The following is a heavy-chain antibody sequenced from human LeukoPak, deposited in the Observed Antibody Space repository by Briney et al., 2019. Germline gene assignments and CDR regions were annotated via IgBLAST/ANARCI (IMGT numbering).Heavy chain of an antibody. CDR1: GGTFSSYA. D-gene: IGHD3-22*01. V-gene: IGHV1-69*06. CDR3: AREPQYDSSGIYYFDY. J-gene: IGHJ4*02. Sequence: LRASVKLSCKASGGTFSSYAISWVRQAPGQGLEWMGGIIPIFGTANYAQKFQGRVTITADKSTSTAYLELSSLRSEDTAVYYCAREPQYDSSGIYYFDYWGQGTLVTVSS. CDR2: IIPIFGTA.